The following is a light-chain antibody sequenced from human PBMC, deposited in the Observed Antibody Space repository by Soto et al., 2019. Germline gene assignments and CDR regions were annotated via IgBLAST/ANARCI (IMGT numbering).Light chain of an antibody. CDR1: QSITNW. CDR3: KQYHSYPFT. CDR2: KAS. J-gene: IGKJ3*01. V-gene: IGKV1-5*03. Sequence: DIQMTQSPSTLSASVGDRLSITCRASQSITNWLAWYQQKPGKAPKLLIYKASSLQSEVQSRFSGSASGPEFTLTIRSLQPDDFATYYCKQYHSYPFTFGPGTKVDIK.